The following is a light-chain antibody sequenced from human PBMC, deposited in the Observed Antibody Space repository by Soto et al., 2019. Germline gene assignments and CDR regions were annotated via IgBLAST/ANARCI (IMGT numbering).Light chain of an antibody. CDR2: AAS. Sequence: DIRVTQSPSSLSASVGDRVTITCRTSQNISSHFNWYQQKPGKAPKLLIHAASSLQSGVPSSFSGSGSGTDFTLTISRLQPEDFATYFCQQSYSSPITFGQGTRLYIK. CDR1: QNISSH. CDR3: QQSYSSPIT. V-gene: IGKV1-39*01. J-gene: IGKJ5*01.